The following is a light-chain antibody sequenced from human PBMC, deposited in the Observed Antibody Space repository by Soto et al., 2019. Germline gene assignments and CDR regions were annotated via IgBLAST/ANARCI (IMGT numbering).Light chain of an antibody. CDR3: QQYYSTLMYT. Sequence: DIVMTQSPDSLAVSLGERATINCKSSQSVLYSSNNKNYLAWYQQQPGQPPKLLIYRASTRESGVPDRFSGRGSGTDFTLTISSLQAEDVAVYYCQQYYSTLMYTFGQGTKLEIK. J-gene: IGKJ2*01. V-gene: IGKV4-1*01. CDR2: RAS. CDR1: QSVLYSSNNKNY.